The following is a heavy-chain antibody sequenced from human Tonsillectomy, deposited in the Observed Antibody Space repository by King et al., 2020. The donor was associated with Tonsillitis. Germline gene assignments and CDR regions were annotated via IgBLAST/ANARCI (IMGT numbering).Heavy chain of an antibody. Sequence: QLVQSGSELKKPGASVKVSCKASGYTFTTYSINWVRQAPGQGLEWMGWINTNTGNPTYAQGFTGRFVFSLDASVSTAYLQISSLQAEDTDVYYCARQIRGVKSIWGQGTMVTVSS. V-gene: IGHV7-4-1*02. CDR1: GYTFTTYS. D-gene: IGHD3-10*01. CDR2: INTNTGNP. J-gene: IGHJ3*02. CDR3: ARQIRGVKSI.